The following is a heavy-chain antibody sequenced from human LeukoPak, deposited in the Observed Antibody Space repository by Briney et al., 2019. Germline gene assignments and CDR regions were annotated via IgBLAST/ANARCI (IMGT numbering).Heavy chain of an antibody. D-gene: IGHD6-13*01. CDR1: GFTFSSYA. CDR2: ISYDGSNK. Sequence: PGGSLRLSCAASGFTFSSYAMHWVRQAPGKGLEWGAVISYDGSNKYYADSVKGRFTISRDNSKNTLYLQMNSLRAEDTAVYYCARDPSSSSWYTFDPWGQGTLVTVSS. J-gene: IGHJ5*02. CDR3: ARDPSSSSWYTFDP. V-gene: IGHV3-30-3*01.